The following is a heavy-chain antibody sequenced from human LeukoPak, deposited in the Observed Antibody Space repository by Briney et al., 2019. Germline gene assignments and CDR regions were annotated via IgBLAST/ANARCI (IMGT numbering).Heavy chain of an antibody. CDR3: AKDRGSYYYDSSGLFDY. Sequence: GGSLRLSCAASGFTFSSYAMSWVRQAPGKGLEWVSAISGSGGSTYYADSVKGRFTISRDNSKNTLYLQMNSLRAEDTAVYYCAKDRGSYYYDSSGLFDYWGQGTLVTVSS. CDR1: GFTFSSYA. J-gene: IGHJ4*02. CDR2: ISGSGGST. V-gene: IGHV3-23*01. D-gene: IGHD3-22*01.